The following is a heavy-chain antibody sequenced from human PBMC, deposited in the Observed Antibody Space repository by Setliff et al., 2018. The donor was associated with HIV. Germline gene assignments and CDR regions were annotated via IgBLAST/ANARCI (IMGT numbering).Heavy chain of an antibody. Sequence: SETLSLTCTISGGSFGDYHWSWIRQPAGRGLEWIGRIFRSGTTDYKPSLKGRVAISVDTSRNQFSLRVTSVTAADTAVYFCARDRHSSGLGSYGPWGPGILVTVSS. D-gene: IGHD3-10*01. CDR2: IFRSGTT. CDR1: GGSFGDYH. V-gene: IGHV4-4*07. J-gene: IGHJ5*02. CDR3: ARDRHSSGLGSYGP.